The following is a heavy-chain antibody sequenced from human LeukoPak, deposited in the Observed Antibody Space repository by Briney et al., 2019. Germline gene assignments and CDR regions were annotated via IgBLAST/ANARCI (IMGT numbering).Heavy chain of an antibody. CDR1: GFTFSSYS. D-gene: IGHD1-26*01. CDR2: ISSSSSYI. CDR3: ARDGATSYYYYGMDV. Sequence: GGSLGLSCAASGFTFSSYSMNWVRQAPGKGLEWVSSISSSSSYIYYADSGKGRFTISRDNAKNSLYLQMNSLRAEDTAVYYCARDGATSYYYYGMDVWGQGTTVTVSS. V-gene: IGHV3-21*01. J-gene: IGHJ6*02.